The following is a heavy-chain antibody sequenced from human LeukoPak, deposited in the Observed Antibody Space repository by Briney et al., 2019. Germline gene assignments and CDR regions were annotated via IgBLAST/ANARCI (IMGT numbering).Heavy chain of an antibody. CDR1: GVSINNYY. V-gene: IGHV4-59*08. Sequence: PSETLSLTCTVSGVSINNYYWSWIRQPPGEGLECIGYIYYSGSTNFNPSLKSRVTMSVDTSKNQFSLKLRSVTAADTAVYYCARHRPIYYDSSGYYYVFDYWGQGILVTVSS. CDR3: ARHRPIYYDSSGYYYVFDY. CDR2: IYYSGST. D-gene: IGHD3-22*01. J-gene: IGHJ4*02.